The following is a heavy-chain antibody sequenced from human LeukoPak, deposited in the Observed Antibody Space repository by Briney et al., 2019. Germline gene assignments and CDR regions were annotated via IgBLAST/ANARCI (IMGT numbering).Heavy chain of an antibody. CDR1: GGSFSGYY. CDR2: INHSGST. J-gene: IGHJ6*03. CDR3: ARTNSGWNYYYYYMDV. V-gene: IGHV4-34*01. D-gene: IGHD6-19*01. Sequence: PSETLSLTCAVYGGSFSGYYWSWIRQPPGKGLEWIGEINHSGSTNYNPSLKSRVTISVDTSKNQFSLKLSSVTAADTAVYFCARTNSGWNYYYYYMDVWGKGTTVTISS.